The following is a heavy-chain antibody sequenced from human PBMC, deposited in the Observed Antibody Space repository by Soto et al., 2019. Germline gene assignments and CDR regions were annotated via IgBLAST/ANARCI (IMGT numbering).Heavy chain of an antibody. Sequence: PGGSLRLSCAASGFTFRSFTMNWVRQAPGKGLEWVSTISSNSAYIYYTDALRGRFTISRDNAKNSLHLKMNSLRAEDTAVYYCTRDASRDSGARGWFDPWGPGTLVTVSS. CDR1: GFTFRSFT. CDR2: ISSNSAYI. V-gene: IGHV3-21*01. J-gene: IGHJ5*02. CDR3: TRDASRDSGARGWFDP. D-gene: IGHD6-25*01.